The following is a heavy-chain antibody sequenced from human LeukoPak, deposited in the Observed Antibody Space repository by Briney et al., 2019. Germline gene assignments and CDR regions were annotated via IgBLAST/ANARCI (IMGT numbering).Heavy chain of an antibody. V-gene: IGHV4-59*05. CDR1: GDSIRSYY. CDR3: ARHLRVGATNRIDY. D-gene: IGHD1-26*01. CDR2: IYYSGST. J-gene: IGHJ4*02. Sequence: PSETLSLTCTVSGDSIRSYYWSWIRQPPGKGLEWIGSIYYSGSTYYNPSLKSRVTISVDTSKNQFSLKLSSVTAADTAVYYCARHLRVGATNRIDYWGQGTLVTVSS.